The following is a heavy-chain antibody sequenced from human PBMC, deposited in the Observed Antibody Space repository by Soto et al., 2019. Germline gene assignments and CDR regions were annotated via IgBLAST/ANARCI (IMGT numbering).Heavy chain of an antibody. Sequence: QVQLVESGGGVVQPGRSLRLSCAASGFTFSGYGMHWVRQAPGKGLEWVAVISYDGSNKYYADSVKGRFTISRDNSKNTLYLQMNSLRAEDTAVYYCAKNHYDSSGYDYWGQGTLVTVSS. CDR1: GFTFSGYG. CDR2: ISYDGSNK. D-gene: IGHD3-22*01. V-gene: IGHV3-30*18. J-gene: IGHJ4*02. CDR3: AKNHYDSSGYDY.